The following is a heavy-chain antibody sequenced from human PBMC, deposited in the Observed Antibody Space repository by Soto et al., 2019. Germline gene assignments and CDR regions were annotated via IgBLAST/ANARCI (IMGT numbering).Heavy chain of an antibody. CDR2: IYHSGST. Sequence: SETLSLTCAVSGGSISSGGYSWSWIRQPPGKGLEWIGYIYHSGSTYYNPSLKSRVTISVDRSKNQFSLKLSSVTAADTAVYYCARMGTARYYYDSSGYHAFDIWGQGTMVTVSS. CDR3: ARMGTARYYYDSSGYHAFDI. CDR1: GGSISSGGYS. V-gene: IGHV4-30-2*01. J-gene: IGHJ3*02. D-gene: IGHD3-22*01.